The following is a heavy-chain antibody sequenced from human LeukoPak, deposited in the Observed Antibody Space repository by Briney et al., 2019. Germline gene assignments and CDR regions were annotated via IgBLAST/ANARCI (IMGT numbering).Heavy chain of an antibody. J-gene: IGHJ4*02. CDR3: ARAATGEGGNYFDY. V-gene: IGHV6-1*01. CDR1: GDSVSSNRAA. CDR2: TYYRSKWYN. Sequence: SSQTLSLTCAISGDSVSSNRAAWNWIRQSPSRGLEWLGRTYYRSKWYNDYAVSVKSRITINPDTSKNQFSLQLNSVTPEDTAVYYCARAATGEGGNYFDYWDQGTLVTVSS. D-gene: IGHD7-27*01.